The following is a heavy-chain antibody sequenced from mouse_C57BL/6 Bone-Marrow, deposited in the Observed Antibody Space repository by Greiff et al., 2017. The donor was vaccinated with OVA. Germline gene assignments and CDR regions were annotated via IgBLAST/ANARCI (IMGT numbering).Heavy chain of an antibody. Sequence: DSYTNYNQKFKGKATLTVDTSSSTAYMQLSSLTSEDSAVYYCARLGTTAVGGYFDVWGTGTTVTVSS. CDR3: ARLGTTAVGGYFDV. D-gene: IGHD1-1*01. J-gene: IGHJ1*03. V-gene: IGHV1-50*01. CDR2: DSYT.